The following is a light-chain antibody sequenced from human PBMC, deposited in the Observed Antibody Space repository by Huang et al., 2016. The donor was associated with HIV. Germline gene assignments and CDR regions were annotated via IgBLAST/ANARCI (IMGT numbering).Light chain of an antibody. Sequence: EIVMTQSPATLSVSPGERATRSCRASQSVSSNLAWYQQKPGQAPRLLIYDAFTRATGIPARFIGSGSGTEFTLTISSLQSEDFAVYYCQQYNNWPYTFGQGTKLEIK. CDR2: DAF. CDR3: QQYNNWPYT. CDR1: QSVSSN. V-gene: IGKV3-15*01. J-gene: IGKJ2*01.